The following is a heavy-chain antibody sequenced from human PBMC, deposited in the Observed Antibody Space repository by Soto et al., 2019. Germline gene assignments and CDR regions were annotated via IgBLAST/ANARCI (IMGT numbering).Heavy chain of an antibody. CDR3: ARVPKSDGCNYYFDY. J-gene: IGHJ4*02. V-gene: IGHV1-2*04. D-gene: IGHD6-19*01. CDR2: INPNSGGT. Sequence: ASVKVSCKASGYTFTGYYMHWVRQAPGQGLEWMGWINPNSGGTNYAQKFQGWVTMTRDTSISTAYMELSRLRSDDTAVYYCARVPKSDGCNYYFDYWGQGTLVTVSS. CDR1: GYTFTGYY.